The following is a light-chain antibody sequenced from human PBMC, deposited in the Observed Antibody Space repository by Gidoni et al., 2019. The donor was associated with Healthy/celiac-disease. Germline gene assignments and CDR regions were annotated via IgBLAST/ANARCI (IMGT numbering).Light chain of an antibody. V-gene: IGKV1-33*01. J-gene: IGKJ5*01. CDR1: QDTSNY. CDR2: DAS. CDR3: QQYDNLPIT. Sequence: DIQMTQSPSSLSASVGDRVTITCQASQDTSNYLNWYQQKPGKAPKLLIYDASNLEPGVPSRFSGSGSGTDFTFTISSLQPEDIATYYCQQYDNLPITFGQGTRLEIK.